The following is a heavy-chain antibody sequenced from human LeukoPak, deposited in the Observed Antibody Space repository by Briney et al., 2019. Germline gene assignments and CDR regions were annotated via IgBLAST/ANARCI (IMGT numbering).Heavy chain of an antibody. J-gene: IGHJ5*02. V-gene: IGHV4-34*01. CDR1: DGSFSNYY. CDR2: INHSGST. CDR3: ARDRATMVRGVIIVESGFDP. D-gene: IGHD3-10*01. Sequence: SSETLSLTCAVYDGSFSNYYWSWIRQPPGKGLEWIGEINHSGSTNYNSSLKSRVTISVDTSKNQFSLKLSSVTAADTAVYYCARDRATMVRGVIIVESGFDPWGQGTLVTVSS.